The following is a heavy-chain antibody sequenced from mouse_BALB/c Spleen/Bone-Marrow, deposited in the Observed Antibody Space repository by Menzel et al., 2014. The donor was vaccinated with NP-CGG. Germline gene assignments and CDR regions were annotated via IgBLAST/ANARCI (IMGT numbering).Heavy chain of an antibody. D-gene: IGHD2-12*01. Sequence: QVQLQQSGAELVKPGASVKLSCKASGYTFSSDYMYWVKQRPGQGLEWIGEINPSNGGTNFNEKFKSKATLTVDKSSSTAYMQLGSLTSEDSAVYYCTRSRRAMDYWGQGTSVTVSS. J-gene: IGHJ4*01. CDR1: GYTFSSDY. CDR3: TRSRRAMDY. CDR2: INPSNGGT. V-gene: IGHV1S81*02.